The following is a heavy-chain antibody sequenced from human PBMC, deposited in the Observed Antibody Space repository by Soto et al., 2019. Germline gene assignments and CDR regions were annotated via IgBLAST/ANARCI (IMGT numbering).Heavy chain of an antibody. J-gene: IGHJ4*02. V-gene: IGHV4-34*01. Sequence: SETLSLTCAVYGGSFSGYYWSWIRQPPGKGLEWIGEINHSGSTNYNPSLKSRDNISVDTSKNQFSLKLSSVTAADTAVYYCARTYSSSWSPFEYWGQGTLVTVSS. CDR1: GGSFSGYY. CDR2: INHSGST. CDR3: ARTYSSSWSPFEY. D-gene: IGHD6-13*01.